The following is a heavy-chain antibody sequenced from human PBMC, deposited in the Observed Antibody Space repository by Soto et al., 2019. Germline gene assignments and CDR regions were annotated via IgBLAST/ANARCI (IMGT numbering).Heavy chain of an antibody. D-gene: IGHD3-10*01. V-gene: IGHV1-69*13. CDR2: IIPIGGTA. CDR3: ARDLLGFGYTYADV. CDR1: GGTFSSYA. J-gene: IGHJ6*02. Sequence: SVKVSCKASGGTFSSYAISWVRQAPGQGLEWMGGIIPIGGTANYAQKFQGRVTITADESTSTAYMELGSLTSEDTAVYYCARDLLGFGYTYADVWGQGTTVTVSS.